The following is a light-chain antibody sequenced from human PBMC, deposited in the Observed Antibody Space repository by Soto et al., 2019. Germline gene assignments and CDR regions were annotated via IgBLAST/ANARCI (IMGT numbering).Light chain of an antibody. V-gene: IGKV1-39*01. Sequence: DIQMTQSPSSLSASVGDRFTISCLASQTISTYLHWYQHKPGRAPRLLIYGASTRATGVPARFSGGGSGTEFTLTITSLQSEDFAVYWCQQYNNWPLTFGPGTRLEIK. J-gene: IGKJ5*01. CDR3: QQYNNWPLT. CDR2: GAS. CDR1: QTISTY.